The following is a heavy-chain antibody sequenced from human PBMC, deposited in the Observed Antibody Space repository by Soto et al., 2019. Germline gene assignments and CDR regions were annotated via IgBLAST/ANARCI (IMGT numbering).Heavy chain of an antibody. CDR2: ISSSSSYI. J-gene: IGHJ4*02. D-gene: IGHD3-3*01. Sequence: EVQLVESGGGLVKPGGSLRLSCAASGFTFSSYSMNWVRQAPGKGLEWVSSISSSSSYIYYADSVKGRFTISRDNAKNSLYLQMNSLRAEDTAVYYCARDEYYDFWSGYPPGTDYWGQGTLVTVSS. CDR3: ARDEYYDFWSGYPPGTDY. CDR1: GFTFSSYS. V-gene: IGHV3-21*01.